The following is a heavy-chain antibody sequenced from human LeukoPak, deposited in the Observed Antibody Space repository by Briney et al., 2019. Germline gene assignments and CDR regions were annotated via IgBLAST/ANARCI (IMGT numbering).Heavy chain of an antibody. CDR1: GFTFSNFE. V-gene: IGHV3-48*03. J-gene: IGHJ4*02. Sequence: GGSLRLSCAASGFTFSNFEMNWVRQIPGKGLEWLSFITRSSRIIYYADSVKGRFTISRDNANNSLHLQMNSLRVEDTGMYFCARGSTFGGVISDFWGQGTLVTVSS. D-gene: IGHD3-16*02. CDR3: ARGSTFGGVISDF. CDR2: ITRSSRII.